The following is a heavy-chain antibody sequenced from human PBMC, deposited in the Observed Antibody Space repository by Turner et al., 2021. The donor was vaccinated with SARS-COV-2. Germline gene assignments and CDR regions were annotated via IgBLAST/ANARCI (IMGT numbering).Heavy chain of an antibody. J-gene: IGHJ4*02. CDR1: GFSVSSYA. D-gene: IGHD3-22*01. Sequence: EVQLLESGGGLVQPGGSLRHPCAASGFSVSSYAMSWVRKAPGKGLEWVSGISGSGGSTYYADSVKGRFTISRDNSKNTLYMQRNSLRAEDTAVYYCAKAWRIVVLIHFDYWGQGTLVTVSS. CDR2: ISGSGGST. V-gene: IGHV3-23*01. CDR3: AKAWRIVVLIHFDY.